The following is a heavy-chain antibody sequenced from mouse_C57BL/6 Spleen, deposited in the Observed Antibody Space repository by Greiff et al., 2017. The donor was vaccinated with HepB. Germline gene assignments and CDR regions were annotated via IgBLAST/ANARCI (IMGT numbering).Heavy chain of an antibody. J-gene: IGHJ4*01. Sequence: VQLKESGGGLVKPGGSLKLSCAASGFTFSDYGMHWVRQAPEKGLEWVAYISSGSSTIYYADTVKGRFTISRDNAKNTLFLQMTSLRSEDTAMYYCARPVVADYYAMDYWGQGTSVTVSS. CDR1: GFTFSDYG. D-gene: IGHD1-1*01. V-gene: IGHV5-17*01. CDR2: ISSGSSTI. CDR3: ARPVVADYYAMDY.